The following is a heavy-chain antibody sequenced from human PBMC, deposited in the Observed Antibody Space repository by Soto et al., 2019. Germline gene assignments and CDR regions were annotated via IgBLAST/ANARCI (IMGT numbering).Heavy chain of an antibody. CDR1: GFTVSDNY. J-gene: IGHJ4*02. V-gene: IGHV3-66*01. CDR2: IYRGTT. CDR3: AREVDRRDYDSTGYSFDY. Sequence: EVQLVESGGGLVQPGGSLRLSCAASGFTVSDNYMNWVRQAPGKGLEWVAVIYRGTTYYADSVKGRFTISRDNSKNTPDLQMSSLRTEDTAVYYCAREVDRRDYDSTGYSFDYWCQGTLVAGSS. D-gene: IGHD3-22*01.